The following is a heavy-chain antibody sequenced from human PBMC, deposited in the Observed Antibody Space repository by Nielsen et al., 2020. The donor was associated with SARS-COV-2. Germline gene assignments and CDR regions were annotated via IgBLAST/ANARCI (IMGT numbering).Heavy chain of an antibody. J-gene: IGHJ3*02. Sequence: ASVKVSCKASGYTFTSYGISWVRQAPGQGLEWMGWISAYNGNTNYAQKLQGRVTMTTDTSTSTAYMELRSLRSDDTAVYYCASKVLYSGSYSGAFDIWGQGTMVTVSS. D-gene: IGHD1-26*01. CDR1: GYTFTSYG. CDR2: ISAYNGNT. V-gene: IGHV1-18*01. CDR3: ASKVLYSGSYSGAFDI.